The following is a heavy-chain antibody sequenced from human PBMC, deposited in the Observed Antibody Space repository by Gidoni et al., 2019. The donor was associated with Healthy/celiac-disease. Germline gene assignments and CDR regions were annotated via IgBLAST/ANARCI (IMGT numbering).Heavy chain of an antibody. J-gene: IGHJ5*02. D-gene: IGHD2-15*01. CDR2: INHSGST. CDR3: ARGYCHRGVGVVAAFCNWFDP. Sequence: VQLQQWGAGLLKPSETLSLTCAVYGGSFSGYDWSWIRQPPGKGLEWIGEINHSGSTNYNTSLKSRVTISVDTSKNQFSLKLSSVTAADTAVYYGARGYCHRGVGVVAAFCNWFDPWGQGTLVTVSS. V-gene: IGHV4-34*01. CDR1: GGSFSGYD.